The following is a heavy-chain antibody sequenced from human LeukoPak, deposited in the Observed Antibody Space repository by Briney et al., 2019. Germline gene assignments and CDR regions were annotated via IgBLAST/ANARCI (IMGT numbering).Heavy chain of an antibody. CDR2: IYYSGST. D-gene: IGHD1-26*01. Sequence: SETLSLTCAVSGGSISSSSYYWGWIRQPPGKGLEWIGSIYYSGSTYYNPSLKSRVTISVDTSKNQFSLKLSSVTAADTAVYCCARITVKWELLGGFVDYWGQGTLVTVSS. CDR1: GGSISSSSYY. J-gene: IGHJ4*02. V-gene: IGHV4-39*01. CDR3: ARITVKWELLGGFVDY.